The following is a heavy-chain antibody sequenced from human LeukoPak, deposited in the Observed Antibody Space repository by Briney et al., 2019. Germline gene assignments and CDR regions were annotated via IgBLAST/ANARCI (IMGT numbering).Heavy chain of an antibody. D-gene: IGHD2-8*01. CDR3: ATNPGMVYAQKWLDY. V-gene: IGHV3-7*01. CDR1: GFTFSSYW. Sequence: GGSLRLSCAASGFTFSSYWMSWVRQAPGKGLEWVANIKQDGSEKDYVDSVKGRFTISRDNAKNSLSPQMNSLRAEDTAVYYCATNPGMVYAQKWLDYWGQGTLVTVSS. J-gene: IGHJ4*02. CDR2: IKQDGSEK.